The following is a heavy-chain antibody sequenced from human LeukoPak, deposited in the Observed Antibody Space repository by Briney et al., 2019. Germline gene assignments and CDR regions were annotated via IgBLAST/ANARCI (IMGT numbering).Heavy chain of an antibody. CDR1: GLTVSSNY. CDR3: TTAAGYNYCQY. D-gene: IGHD5-18*01. V-gene: IGHV3-53*01. CDR2: LYIGGNT. J-gene: IGHJ4*02. Sequence: GGSLRLSCAASGLTVSSNYMNWVRQAPGKGLEWVSALYIGGNTYYADSVRGRFTISRDNSKNTLYLQMNSLRAEDTAIYYCTTAAGYNYCQYWGQGTLVTVSS.